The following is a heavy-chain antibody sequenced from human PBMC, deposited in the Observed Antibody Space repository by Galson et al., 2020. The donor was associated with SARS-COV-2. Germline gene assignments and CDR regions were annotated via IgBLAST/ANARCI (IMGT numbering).Heavy chain of an antibody. J-gene: IGHJ4*02. CDR1: GFTFDDYA. Sequence: PGGSLRLSCAASGFTFDDYAMHWVRQAPGKGLEWVSGISWNSGSIGYADSVKGRFTISRDNAKNSLYLQMNSLRAEDTALYYCAKDSQHTVTTPHFDYWGQGTLVTVSS. CDR2: ISWNSGSI. D-gene: IGHD4-17*01. CDR3: AKDSQHTVTTPHFDY. V-gene: IGHV3-9*01.